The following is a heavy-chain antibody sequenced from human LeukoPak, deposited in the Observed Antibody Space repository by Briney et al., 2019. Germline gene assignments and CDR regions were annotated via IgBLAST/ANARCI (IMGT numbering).Heavy chain of an antibody. CDR3: ARLSVYSSGWYRFDY. CDR1: GYSFTSYC. V-gene: IGHV5-51*01. J-gene: IGHJ4*02. Sequence: GESLKISCKGSGYSFTSYCIAWVRQMPGKGLEWMGIIYPGDSESRYSPSFQGQVTISADKSISTAYLQWSSLKASDTAMYYCARLSVYSSGWYRFDYWGQGTLVTVSS. D-gene: IGHD6-19*01. CDR2: IYPGDSES.